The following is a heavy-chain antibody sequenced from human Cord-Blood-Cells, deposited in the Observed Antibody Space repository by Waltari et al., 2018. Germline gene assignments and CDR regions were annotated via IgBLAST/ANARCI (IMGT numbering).Heavy chain of an antibody. J-gene: IGHJ3*02. D-gene: IGHD5-12*01. V-gene: IGHV4-34*01. CDR1: GWTLSGYY. Sequence: QVQLQQWGAGLLMPSETLSRPCAVYGWTLSGYYSSWLRQPPGKGLEWIGEINHRGSTNYNPSLKSRVTISVKTSKNQFSLKLSSVTAADTAVYYCARVGVYEAAFDIWGQGTMVTGSS. CDR2: INHRGST. CDR3: ARVGVYEAAFDI.